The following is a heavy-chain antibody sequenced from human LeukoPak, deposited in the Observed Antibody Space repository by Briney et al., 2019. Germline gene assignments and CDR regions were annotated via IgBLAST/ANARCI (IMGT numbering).Heavy chain of an antibody. CDR1: GFTLSSYA. CDR3: AKGMSGSSPYNWFDP. Sequence: GGSLRLSCAVSGFTLSSYAMSWVRQAPGRGLEWVSVISGSGDNKYYADSVKGRFTISRDNSKNTLYLQINSLRAEDTAVYHCAKGMSGSSPYNWFDPWGQGTLVTVSS. J-gene: IGHJ5*02. V-gene: IGHV3-23*01. D-gene: IGHD1-26*01. CDR2: ISGSGDNK.